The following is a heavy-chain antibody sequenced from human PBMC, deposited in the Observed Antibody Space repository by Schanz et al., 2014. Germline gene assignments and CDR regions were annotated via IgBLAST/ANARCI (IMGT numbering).Heavy chain of an antibody. CDR2: ISYDGRHK. Sequence: QVQLVESGGGVVQPGRSLRLSCAGSGFSFSGYGMHWVRQAPGKGLEWVAIISYDGRHKNYADSVKGRFTISRDNSKNTLHLQMNSLRVEDTAVYYCAKDDTQVNGMDVWGQGTTVTVSS. CDR1: GFSFSGYG. V-gene: IGHV3-30*18. J-gene: IGHJ6*02. CDR3: AKDDTQVNGMDV.